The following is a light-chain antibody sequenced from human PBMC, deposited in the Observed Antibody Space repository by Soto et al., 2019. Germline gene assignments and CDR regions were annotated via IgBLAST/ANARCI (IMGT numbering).Light chain of an antibody. CDR3: QQSDSYPYT. J-gene: IGKJ2*01. CDR1: QSIPNY. Sequence: DIQMPQSPSSLSVSVGDRITITCRASQSIPNYLNWYQQKPGKAPKLLVYAASSLQSGVPSRFSGNGSGTDFTLTISSLQPEDFATYYCQQSDSYPYTFGQGTKLEIK. CDR2: AAS. V-gene: IGKV1-39*01.